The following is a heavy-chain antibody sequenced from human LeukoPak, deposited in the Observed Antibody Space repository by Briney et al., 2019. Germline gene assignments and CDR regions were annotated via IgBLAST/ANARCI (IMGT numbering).Heavy chain of an antibody. CDR2: INWNGGST. V-gene: IGHV3-20*04. J-gene: IGHJ4*02. CDR1: GFTFDDYG. Sequence: GGPLRLSCAASGFTFDDYGMSWVRQAPGKGLERVSGINWNGGSTGYADSVKGRFTISRDNAKNSLYLQMNSLRAEDTALYYCARGGEDGYNSFYYWGLGTLVTVSS. D-gene: IGHD5-24*01. CDR3: ARGGEDGYNSFYY.